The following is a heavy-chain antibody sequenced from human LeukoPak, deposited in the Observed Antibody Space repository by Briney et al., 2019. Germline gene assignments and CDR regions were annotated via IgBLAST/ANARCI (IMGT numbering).Heavy chain of an antibody. V-gene: IGHV1-18*04. Sequence: ASVKVSCKASGYTFTTYTISWVRQAPGQGLEWMGWISVYNGNTNTALKFQGRVTMTADGSTSTAYMELRSLTSDDTAVYYCARWDRVDIAATNDDYWGQGTLVTVSS. J-gene: IGHJ4*02. CDR2: ISVYNGNT. D-gene: IGHD5-12*01. CDR1: GYTFTTYT. CDR3: ARWDRVDIAATNDDY.